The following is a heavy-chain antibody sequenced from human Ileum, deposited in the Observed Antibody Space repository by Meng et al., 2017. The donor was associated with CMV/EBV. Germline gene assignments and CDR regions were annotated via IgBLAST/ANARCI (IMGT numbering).Heavy chain of an antibody. D-gene: IGHD1-20*01. J-gene: IGHJ4*02. CDR1: GGSISSGSYY. CDR3: AGGAITGTTEVPFDY. CDR2: IYTSEST. Sequence: VELHVSVPGLVNPSQTLSLTCTVSGGSISSGSYYWSWSRQPAGKGLEWIGRIYTSESTNYNPSLKSRVTISVDTSKNQFSLKLSSVTATDTAVYYCAGGAITGTTEVPFDYWGQGTLVTVSS. V-gene: IGHV4-61*02.